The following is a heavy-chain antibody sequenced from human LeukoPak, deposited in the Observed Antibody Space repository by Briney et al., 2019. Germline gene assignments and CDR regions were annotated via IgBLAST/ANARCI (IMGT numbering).Heavy chain of an antibody. J-gene: IGHJ6*03. D-gene: IGHD2-21*02. V-gene: IGHV3-23*01. CDR3: AKGGVVVTAILFSNSYYYMDV. CDR1: GFTFSSYA. Sequence: GGSLRLSCAASGFTFSSYAMSWVRQAPGNGREGVADINGSGGSTYYADSVKGRFTISRDNSRNTLYLQMNSLRAEDTAVYYCAKGGVVVTAILFSNSYYYMDVWGKGTTVTTSS. CDR2: INGSGGST.